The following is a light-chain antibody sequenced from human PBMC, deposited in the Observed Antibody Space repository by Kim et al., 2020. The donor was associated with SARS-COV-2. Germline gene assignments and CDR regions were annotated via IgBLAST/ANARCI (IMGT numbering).Light chain of an antibody. Sequence: PASISFRSSQSLVYSDGNIYLNWFHQRPGQSPRRLIYKVSNRDSGVPDRFSGSGSGTDFTLKISRVDAEDVGVYYCMQGTHWPFTFGPGTKVDI. CDR1: QSLVYSDGNIY. CDR3: MQGTHWPFT. J-gene: IGKJ3*01. V-gene: IGKV2-30*01. CDR2: KVS.